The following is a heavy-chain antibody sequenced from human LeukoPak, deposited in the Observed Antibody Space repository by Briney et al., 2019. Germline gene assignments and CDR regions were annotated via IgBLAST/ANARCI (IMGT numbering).Heavy chain of an antibody. CDR1: GFSFSTYS. J-gene: IGHJ4*02. V-gene: IGHV3-48*01. CDR3: ARDRPHSGYDFDY. D-gene: IGHD5-12*01. CDR2: ITDNSGSI. Sequence: GGSLRLSCAASGFSFSTYSMNWVRQAPGKGLEWLSYITDNSGSIFYADSVKGRFTISRDNAKNSLYLQMNSLRVDDTAIYYCARDRPHSGYDFDYWGQGTLVTVSS.